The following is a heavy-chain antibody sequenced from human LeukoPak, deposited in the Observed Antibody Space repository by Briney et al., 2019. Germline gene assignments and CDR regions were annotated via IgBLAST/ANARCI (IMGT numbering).Heavy chain of an antibody. V-gene: IGHV3-48*03. D-gene: IGHD3-22*01. CDR1: GFTFSDYE. CDR2: ISRSGSTI. J-gene: IGHJ4*02. Sequence: GGSLRLSCAASGFTFSDYEMNWVRQAPGKGLEWVSCISRSGSTIYYADSVKGLFPISRDNAKNSLYLQMNSLRAEDTAVYYCARRVIVVGLDYWGQGTLVTVSS. CDR3: ARRVIVVGLDY.